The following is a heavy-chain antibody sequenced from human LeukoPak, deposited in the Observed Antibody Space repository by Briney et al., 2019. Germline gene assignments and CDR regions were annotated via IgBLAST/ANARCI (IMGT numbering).Heavy chain of an antibody. J-gene: IGHJ6*02. V-gene: IGHV3-21*01. CDR2: TSSSGRDI. D-gene: IGHD3-22*01. Sequence: GGSLRLSCEASGFTFSLYSMNWVRQAPGRGLEWVSSTSSSGRDIYHADSVKGRFTISRDNAKNSLSLQMTNLRVEDTAVYYCARSKPGAESSGYSLFHYYYHAMDVWGQGTTVIVSS. CDR1: GFTFSLYS. CDR3: ARSKPGAESSGYSLFHYYYHAMDV.